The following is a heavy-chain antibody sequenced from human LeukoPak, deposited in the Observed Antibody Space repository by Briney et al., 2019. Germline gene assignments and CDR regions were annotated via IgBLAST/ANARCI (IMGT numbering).Heavy chain of an antibody. CDR3: ARGGSGSYYNSPDY. J-gene: IGHJ4*02. V-gene: IGHV3-21*01. Sequence: GGSLRLSCAASGFTFSSYAMSWVRQAPGKGLEWVSSISSSSSYIYYADSVKGRFTISRDNAKNSLCLQMNSLRAEDTAVYYCARGGSGSYYNSPDYWGQGTLVTVSS. CDR2: ISSSSSYI. CDR1: GFTFSSYA. D-gene: IGHD3-10*01.